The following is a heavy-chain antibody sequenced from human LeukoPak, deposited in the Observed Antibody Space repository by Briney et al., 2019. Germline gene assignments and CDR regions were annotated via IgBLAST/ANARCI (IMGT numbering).Heavy chain of an antibody. J-gene: IGHJ4*02. CDR1: GGSFSGYY. V-gene: IGHV4-34*01. CDR3: ARWYYDSGFDY. Sequence: SETLSLTCAVYGGSFSGYYWSWIRQPPGKGLEWIGYIDYSGKTNYNPSLNSRVTISVETSKNQFSLKLSSVTAADTAVFYCARWYYDSGFDYWGQGTLVTVSS. D-gene: IGHD3-22*01. CDR2: IDYSGKT.